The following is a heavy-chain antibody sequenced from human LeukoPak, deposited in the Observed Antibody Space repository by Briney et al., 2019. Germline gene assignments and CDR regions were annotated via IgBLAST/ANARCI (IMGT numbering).Heavy chain of an antibody. CDR2: IYYSGST. CDR3: ARGYVIVGARGWYYFDY. J-gene: IGHJ4*02. CDR1: GGSISSGGYY. D-gene: IGHD1-26*01. V-gene: IGHV4-31*03. Sequence: LSLTCTVSGGSISSGGYYWSRIRQHPGKGLEWIWDIYYSGSTYYNPSLKSRVTISVDTSKNQFSLKLSSVTAADTAVYYCARGYVIVGARGWYYFDYWGQGTLVTVSS.